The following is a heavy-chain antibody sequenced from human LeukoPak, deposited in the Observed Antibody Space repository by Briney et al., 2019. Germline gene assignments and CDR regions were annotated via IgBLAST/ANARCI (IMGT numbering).Heavy chain of an antibody. J-gene: IGHJ4*02. CDR2: IYPGDSDT. Sequence: GESLKISCKGSGYNFTSYWIGWVRQMPGKGLEWMGIIYPGDSDTRYSPSFQGQVIISADKSISTAYLQWSSLKASDTAMYYCATYSYGTIYHFDYWGQGTLVTVSS. CDR1: GYNFTSYW. CDR3: ATYSYGTIYHFDY. D-gene: IGHD5-18*01. V-gene: IGHV5-51*01.